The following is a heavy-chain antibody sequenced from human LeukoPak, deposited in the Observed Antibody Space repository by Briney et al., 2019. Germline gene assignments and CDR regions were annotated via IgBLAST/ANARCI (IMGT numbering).Heavy chain of an antibody. CDR2: ISDYNGNA. V-gene: IGHV1-18*01. J-gene: IGHJ4*02. CDR1: GYTLTRYG. CDR3: SRAHHGDICGVVTKIDS. Sequence: ASVKVSCMASGYTLTRYGFRWVRQPPGQGLAGMGWISDYNGNANYAQKLQGRGTVTTATSTRVAYIGLRSLRSADTAVYCSSRAHHGDICGVVTKIDSWGEGTLVTVSS. D-gene: IGHD3-3*02.